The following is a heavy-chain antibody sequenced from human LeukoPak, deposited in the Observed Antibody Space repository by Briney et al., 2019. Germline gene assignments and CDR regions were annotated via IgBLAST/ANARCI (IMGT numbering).Heavy chain of an antibody. CDR2: IYNSGST. Sequence: PGTLCLTPTLSLGSLCSSSYYWGWIRQPPGKGLGWIGRIYNSGSTYYNPSLKSRVTISVDTSKNQFSLNLSSVTATDTAVYYCARLYYDSSGYYQICYFDYWGQGTLVTVSS. CDR3: ARLYYDSSGYYQICYFDY. D-gene: IGHD3-22*01. J-gene: IGHJ4*02. CDR1: LGSLCSSSYY. V-gene: IGHV4-39*01.